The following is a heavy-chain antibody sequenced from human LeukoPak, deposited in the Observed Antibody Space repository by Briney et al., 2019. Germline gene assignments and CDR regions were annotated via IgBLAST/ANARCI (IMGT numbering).Heavy chain of an antibody. D-gene: IGHD2-2*01. CDR1: GFTFSSYW. J-gene: IGHJ5*02. CDR2: INSDGSST. CDR3: ARVGGGGYCSSTSCPRVGNWFDP. Sequence: PGGSLRLSCAASGFTFSSYWMHWVRQAPGKGLVWVSRINSDGSSTSYADSVKGRFTISRDNAKNTLYLQMNSLRAEDTAVYYCARVGGGGYCSSTSCPRVGNWFDPWGQGTLVTVSS. V-gene: IGHV3-74*01.